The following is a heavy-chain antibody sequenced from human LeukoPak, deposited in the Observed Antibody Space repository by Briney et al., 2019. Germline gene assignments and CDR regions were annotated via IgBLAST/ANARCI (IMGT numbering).Heavy chain of an antibody. D-gene: IGHD3-22*01. J-gene: IGHJ3*02. CDR1: GFTVSSNY. CDR3: ARALVVITLDAFDI. CDR2: IYSGGST. V-gene: IGHV3-53*01. Sequence: GGSLRLSCAASGFTVSSNYMSWVRQAPGKGLELVSVIYSGGSTYYADSVKGRFTISRDNSKNTLYLQMNSLRAEDTAVYYCARALVVITLDAFDIWGQGTMVTVSS.